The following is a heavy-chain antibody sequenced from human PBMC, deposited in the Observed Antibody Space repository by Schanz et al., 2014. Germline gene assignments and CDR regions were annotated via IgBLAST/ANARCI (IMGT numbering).Heavy chain of an antibody. CDR2: IYYNGTNK. V-gene: IGHV3-30*03. Sequence: QVQLVESGGGVVQPGRSLRLSCAASGFNFSNYDIHWVRQAPGKGLEWVALIYYNGTNKYYADSVKGRFTISRDNSQNTLYLQMNTLRTEDTAVYYCARGPIPIQGVPMDFWGQGTLVTVSS. D-gene: IGHD3-10*01. CDR1: GFNFSNYD. J-gene: IGHJ4*02. CDR3: ARGPIPIQGVPMDF.